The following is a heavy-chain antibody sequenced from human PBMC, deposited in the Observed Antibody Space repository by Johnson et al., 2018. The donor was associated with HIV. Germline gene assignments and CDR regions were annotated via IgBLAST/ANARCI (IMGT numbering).Heavy chain of an antibody. CDR3: ARGGIIHDAFDI. CDR1: GFTFDTYG. D-gene: IGHD1-1*01. Sequence: QVQLVESGGGVVQPGRSLRLSCAASGFTFDTYGMHWVRQAPGKGLEWVAVIWYDGSNKYFADSVKGRFTISRDNSKNTLYLQMSSLRAEDTAVYYCARGGIIHDAFDIWGQGTMVTVSS. CDR2: IWYDGSNK. V-gene: IGHV3-33*01. J-gene: IGHJ3*02.